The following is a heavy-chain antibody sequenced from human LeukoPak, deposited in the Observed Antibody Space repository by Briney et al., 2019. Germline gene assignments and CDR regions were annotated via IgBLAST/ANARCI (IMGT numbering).Heavy chain of an antibody. CDR3: TTGIRGD. D-gene: IGHD3-3*02. J-gene: IGHJ4*02. V-gene: IGHV3-15*07. Sequence: GGSLRPSCAASGFTFSNAWMNWVRQAPGKGLEWVGRIQSKTDGGKTDYAAPVKGRFTISRDDSKNTLYLQMNSLKTEDTAIYYCTTGIRGDWGQGTLVTVSS. CDR2: IQSKTDGGKT. CDR1: GFTFSNAW.